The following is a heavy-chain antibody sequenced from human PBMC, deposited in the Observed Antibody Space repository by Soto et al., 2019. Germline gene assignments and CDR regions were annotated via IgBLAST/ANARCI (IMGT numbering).Heavy chain of an antibody. CDR3: ATTGGDCTQGVCYDY. CDR1: GGTFSSYA. J-gene: IGHJ4*02. CDR2: IIPIFGTA. Sequence: SVKVSCKASGGTFSSYAISWVRQAPGQGLEWMGGIIPIFGTANYAQKFQGRVTITADESTSTAYMELRSLRSEDTAVYYCATTGGDCTQGVCYDYWGQGTLVTVSS. V-gene: IGHV1-69*13. D-gene: IGHD2-8*01.